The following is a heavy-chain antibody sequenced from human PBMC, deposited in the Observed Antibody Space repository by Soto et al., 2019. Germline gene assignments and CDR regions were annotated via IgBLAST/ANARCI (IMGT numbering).Heavy chain of an antibody. V-gene: IGHV3-33*01. CDR3: ARGLQQWLVLTWNNWFDP. D-gene: IGHD6-19*01. Sequence: PGGSLRLSCAASGFTFSSYGMHWVRQAPGKGLEWVAVIWYDGSNKYYADSVKGRFTISRDNSKNTLYLQMNSLRAEDTAVYYCARGLQQWLVLTWNNWFDPWAQGTLVPVSS. J-gene: IGHJ5*02. CDR1: GFTFSSYG. CDR2: IWYDGSNK.